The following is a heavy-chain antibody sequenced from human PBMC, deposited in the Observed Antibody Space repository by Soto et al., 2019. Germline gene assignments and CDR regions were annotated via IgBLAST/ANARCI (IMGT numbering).Heavy chain of an antibody. CDR1: GFTLKYHA. CDR3: TKDIRPGGLDN. V-gene: IGHV3-9*01. D-gene: IGHD6-6*01. Sequence: PGGSLILSCAASGFTLKYHAMHWIRQIPGKGLEWVSGIYWNGDRPDYADSVKGRFIISRDNAKNSLYLQMNSLRVEDTALYYCTKDIRPGGLDNWGQGTLVTVSS. J-gene: IGHJ4*02. CDR2: IYWNGDRP.